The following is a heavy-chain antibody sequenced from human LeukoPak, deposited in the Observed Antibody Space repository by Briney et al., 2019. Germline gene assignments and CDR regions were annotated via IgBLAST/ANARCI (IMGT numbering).Heavy chain of an antibody. CDR2: ISGSGGST. CDR1: GFTFSSYA. J-gene: IGHJ4*02. CDR3: AKVWGYYYDSSGYYPDY. Sequence: GGSLRLSCAASGFTFSSYAMSWVRQAPGKGLEWVSAISGSGGSTYYADSVKGRFTISRDNSKNTLYLQMDSLRAEDTAVYYCAKVWGYYYDSSGYYPDYWGQGTLVTVSS. D-gene: IGHD3-22*01. V-gene: IGHV3-23*01.